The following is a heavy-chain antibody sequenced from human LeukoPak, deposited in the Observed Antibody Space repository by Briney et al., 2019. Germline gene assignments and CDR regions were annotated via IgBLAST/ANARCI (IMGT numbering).Heavy chain of an antibody. CDR1: GGSIRSYY. J-gene: IGHJ4*02. V-gene: IGHV4-59*08. Sequence: SETLSLTCTVSGGSIRSYYWGWIRQPPGKGLEWIGDIHHSGSTDYKPSLKSRVTISVDTSKNQFSLKLSSVTAADTAVYYCARHYNSGWYFDYWGQGTLVTVSS. CDR3: ARHYNSGWYFDY. CDR2: IHHSGST. D-gene: IGHD6-19*01.